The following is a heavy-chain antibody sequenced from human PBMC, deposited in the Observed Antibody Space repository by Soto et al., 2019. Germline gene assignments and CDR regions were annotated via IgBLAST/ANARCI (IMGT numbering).Heavy chain of an antibody. CDR1: GFTFSSYE. Sequence: PGGSLRLSCAASGFTFSSYEMNWVRQAPGKGLEWVSYISSSGSTIYYADSVKGRFTVSRDNAKNSLYLQMNSLRAEDTAVYYCARETPHPDYWGQGTLVTVSS. J-gene: IGHJ4*02. CDR2: ISSSGSTI. V-gene: IGHV3-48*03. D-gene: IGHD2-15*01. CDR3: ARETPHPDY.